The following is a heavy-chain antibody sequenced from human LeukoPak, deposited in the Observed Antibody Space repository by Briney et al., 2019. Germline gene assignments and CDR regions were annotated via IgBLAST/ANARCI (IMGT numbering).Heavy chain of an antibody. D-gene: IGHD2-2*01. CDR3: ARDRASPFSNWFDP. J-gene: IGHJ5*02. CDR2: ISAYNGNT. Sequence: ASVKVSCKASGYTFTSYGISWVRQAPGQGLEWMGWISAYNGNTNYAQKLQGRVTMTTDTSTSTAYMELRSLRSDDTAVYYCARDRASPFSNWFDPWGQGTLVTVSS. V-gene: IGHV1-18*01. CDR1: GYTFTSYG.